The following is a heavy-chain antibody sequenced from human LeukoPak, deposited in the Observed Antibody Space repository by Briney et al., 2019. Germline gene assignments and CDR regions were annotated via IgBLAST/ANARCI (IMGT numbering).Heavy chain of an antibody. CDR3: TRDKQWLVSTSGAFDI. CDR2: IRSKAYGGTT. CDR1: GFSFSNYW. J-gene: IGHJ3*02. Sequence: GGSLRLSCAASGFSFSNYWMSWFRQAPGKGLEWVGFIRSKAYGGTTEYAASVKGRFTISRDDSKSIAYLQMNSLKTEDTAVYYCTRDKQWLVSTSGAFDIWGQGTMVTVSS. D-gene: IGHD6-19*01. V-gene: IGHV3-49*03.